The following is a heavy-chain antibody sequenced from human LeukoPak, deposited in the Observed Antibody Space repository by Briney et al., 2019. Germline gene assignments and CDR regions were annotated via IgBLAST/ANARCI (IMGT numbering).Heavy chain of an antibody. CDR2: ISFDGKVQ. J-gene: IGHJ4*02. V-gene: IGHV3-30*18. CDR3: AKEVQMRAATGNDY. D-gene: IGHD2-15*01. CDR1: RFIFSKYG. Sequence: GGSLRLSCAASRFIFSKYGMHWVRQAPGKGLEWVAVISFDGKVQYYADPVKGRFTISRDNPKNTLYLQMNSLRAEDTAVYYCAKEVQMRAATGNDYWGQGTLVSVSS.